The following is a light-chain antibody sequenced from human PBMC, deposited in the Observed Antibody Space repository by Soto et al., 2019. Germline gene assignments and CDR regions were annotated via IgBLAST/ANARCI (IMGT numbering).Light chain of an antibody. Sequence: QSALTQPPSASGSRGQSVTISCSGTSSDVGGYNYVSWYQQHPGKAPKLMIYEVSKRPSGVPDRFSGSKSGNTASLTVSGLQAEDEAEYYCSSYAGSNNYDFGTGTKVTV. CDR3: SSYAGSNNYD. CDR2: EVS. V-gene: IGLV2-8*01. CDR1: SSDVGGYNY. J-gene: IGLJ1*01.